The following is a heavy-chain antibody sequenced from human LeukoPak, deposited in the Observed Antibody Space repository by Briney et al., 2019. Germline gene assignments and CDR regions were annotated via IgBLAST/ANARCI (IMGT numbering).Heavy chain of an antibody. CDR2: VSGSGGST. Sequence: GGSLRLSCAASGFTFSSYAMSWVRQAPGKGLEWVSDVSGSGGSTYYADSVKGRFTISRDNSKNTLYLQMNSLRAGDTAVYYCAKSAAAARRTYFDTWGQGTLVTVSS. CDR3: AKSAAAARRTYFDT. J-gene: IGHJ4*02. D-gene: IGHD6-13*01. V-gene: IGHV3-23*01. CDR1: GFTFSSYA.